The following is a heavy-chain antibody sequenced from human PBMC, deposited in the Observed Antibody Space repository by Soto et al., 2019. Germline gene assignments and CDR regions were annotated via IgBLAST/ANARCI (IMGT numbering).Heavy chain of an antibody. CDR1: GGSISSSSYY. Sequence: KASETLSLTCTVSGGSISSSSYYWGWIRQPPGKGLEWIGSIYYSGSTYYNPSLKSRVTISVDTSKNQFSLKLSSVTAADTAVYYCARQASEYYYDRSGYSAYYYYGMDVWGQGTTVTVSS. V-gene: IGHV4-39*01. CDR3: ARQASEYYYDRSGYSAYYYYGMDV. D-gene: IGHD3-22*01. CDR2: IYYSGST. J-gene: IGHJ6*02.